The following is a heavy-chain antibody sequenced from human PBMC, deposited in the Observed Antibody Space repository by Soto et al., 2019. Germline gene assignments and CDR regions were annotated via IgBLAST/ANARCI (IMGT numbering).Heavy chain of an antibody. CDR3: ARPTRIHPPTGAFDY. CDR2: IYYSGST. CDR1: GGSISSSSYY. Sequence: QLQLQESGPGLVKPSETLSLTCTVSGGSISSSSYYWGWIRQPPGKGLEWIGSIYYSGSTYYNPSLKSRVTISVDTSKNQFSLKLSSVTAADTAVYYCARPTRIHPPTGAFDYWGQGTLVTVSS. V-gene: IGHV4-39*01. J-gene: IGHJ4*02. D-gene: IGHD4-4*01.